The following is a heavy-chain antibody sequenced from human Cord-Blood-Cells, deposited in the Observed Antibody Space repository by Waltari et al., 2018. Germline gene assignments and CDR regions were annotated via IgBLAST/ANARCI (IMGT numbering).Heavy chain of an antibody. D-gene: IGHD2-2*01. J-gene: IGHJ1*01. Sequence: QLQLQESGPGLVKPSETLSLTCTVSGGPISSSSSYLGWFRQPPGKGVGWIGSIDYSGGTYSQPSLKGGVTISVDTSKSKFSLKLSSVTAADTAVYYCATYCSSTSCPSWGQGTLVTVSS. V-gene: IGHV4-39*01. CDR2: IDYSGGT. CDR3: ATYCSSTSCPS. CDR1: GGPISSSSSY.